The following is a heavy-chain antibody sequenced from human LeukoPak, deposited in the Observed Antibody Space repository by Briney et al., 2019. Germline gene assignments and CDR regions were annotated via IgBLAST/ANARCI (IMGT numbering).Heavy chain of an antibody. CDR2: IYYIGST. J-gene: IGHJ4*02. CDR1: GGSISSYY. Sequence: KPSETLSLTCTVSGGSISSYYWNWVRQSPGKGLEWIGYIYYIGSTNYNPSLKSRVTMSVDMSNNQLSLKLTSVTATDTAVYYCARAGDGNNKLDYFDYWGQGTLVTVSS. V-gene: IGHV4-59*01. CDR3: ARAGDGNNKLDYFDY. D-gene: IGHD5-24*01.